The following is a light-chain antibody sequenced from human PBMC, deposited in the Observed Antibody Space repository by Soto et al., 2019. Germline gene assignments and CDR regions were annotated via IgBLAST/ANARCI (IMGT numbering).Light chain of an antibody. CDR1: SSDVGSYNF. V-gene: IGLV2-11*01. Sequence: QSVLTQPRSVSGSPGQSVTISCTGTSSDVGSYNFVSWHQQHPGKAPKLMIYDVAKRPSGVPDRFSGSKSGNTASLTISGLQAEDEADYYCCTFAGRYSYVFGSGTKVNV. J-gene: IGLJ1*01. CDR3: CTFAGRYSYV. CDR2: DVA.